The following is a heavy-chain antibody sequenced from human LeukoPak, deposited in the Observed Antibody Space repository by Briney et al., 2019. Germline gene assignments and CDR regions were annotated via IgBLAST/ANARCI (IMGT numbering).Heavy chain of an antibody. V-gene: IGHV4-39*01. J-gene: IGHJ3*01. Sequence: SETLSLTCTVSGGSISSSSHYWGWTRHPPGKGLEWIGSIYYSGSTYYNPSLKSRVTISVDTSKNQFSLSLSSVTAADTAVYYCARMSVDHTFDFWGQGTRVTVSS. CDR2: IYYSGST. CDR3: ARMSVDHTFDF. CDR1: GGSISSSSHY. D-gene: IGHD6-19*01.